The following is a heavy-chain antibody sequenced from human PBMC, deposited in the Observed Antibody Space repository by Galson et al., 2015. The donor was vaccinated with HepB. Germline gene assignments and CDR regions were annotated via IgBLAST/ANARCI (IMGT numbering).Heavy chain of an antibody. CDR3: AKVSWELLEGDAFDI. CDR1: GFTFSSYA. CDR2: ISGSGGST. D-gene: IGHD1-26*01. V-gene: IGHV3-23*01. J-gene: IGHJ3*02. Sequence: SLRLSCVASGFTFSSYAMSWVRQAPRKGLEWVSAISGSGGSTYYADSVKGRFTISRDNSKNTLYLQMNSLRAEDTAVYYCAKVSWELLEGDAFDIWGQGTMVTVSS.